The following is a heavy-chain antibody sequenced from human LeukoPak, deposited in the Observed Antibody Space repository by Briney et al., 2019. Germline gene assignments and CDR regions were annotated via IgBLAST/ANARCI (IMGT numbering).Heavy chain of an antibody. CDR3: AKRTLYYGSGSHPRY. J-gene: IGHJ4*02. V-gene: IGHV3-30*18. Sequence: GSLRLSCAASGFTFSSYGMRWVRQAPGKGLEWVAVISYDGSNKYYADSVKGLFTISRDNSKNTLYMQMNILRAEDTAVYYCAKRTLYYGSGSHPRYWGQGTLVTLSS. CDR2: ISYDGSNK. D-gene: IGHD3-10*01. CDR1: GFTFSSYG.